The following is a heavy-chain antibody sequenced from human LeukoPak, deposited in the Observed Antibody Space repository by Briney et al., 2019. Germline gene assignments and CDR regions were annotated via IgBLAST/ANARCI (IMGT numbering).Heavy chain of an antibody. Sequence: GGSLKLSCAASGFTFCGSAMHWVRQASGKGLEWVGRIRSKANSYATAYAASVKGRFAISRDDSKNTAYLQMNSLKTEDTAVYYCYWRYCSSTSCLLYGMDVWGQGTTVTVSS. D-gene: IGHD2-2*01. V-gene: IGHV3-73*01. CDR2: IRSKANSYAT. CDR3: YWRYCSSTSCLLYGMDV. CDR1: GFTFCGSA. J-gene: IGHJ6*02.